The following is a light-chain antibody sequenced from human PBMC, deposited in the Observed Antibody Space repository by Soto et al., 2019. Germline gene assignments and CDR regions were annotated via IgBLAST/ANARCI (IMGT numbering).Light chain of an antibody. CDR1: TSNIAGNT. CDR3: ATWDDSLKAAV. CDR2: IDD. Sequence: QPVVTQPPSLSGTPGQRVTISCSGSTSNIAGNTVHWYQHLPETAPKLLIYIDDQRPSGVPDRFSGSKSGTSASLAISGLQSEDEADYYCATWDDSLKAAVFGGGTQLTVL. V-gene: IGLV1-44*01. J-gene: IGLJ7*01.